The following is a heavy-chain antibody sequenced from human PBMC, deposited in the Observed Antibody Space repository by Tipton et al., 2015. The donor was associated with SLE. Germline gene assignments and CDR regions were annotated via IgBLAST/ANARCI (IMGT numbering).Heavy chain of an antibody. CDR2: IYYSGST. V-gene: IGHV4-39*07. J-gene: IGHJ4*02. Sequence: TLSLTCTVSGGSISSSSYYWGWIRQPPGKGLEWIGNIYYSGSTNYNPSLKSRLTISLDTSKNQFSLKLTSVTPADTAVYYCARAPLFGVVTVRGPFDSWGQGTLVTVSS. CDR3: ARAPLFGVVTVRGPFDS. D-gene: IGHD3-3*01. CDR1: GGSISSSSYY.